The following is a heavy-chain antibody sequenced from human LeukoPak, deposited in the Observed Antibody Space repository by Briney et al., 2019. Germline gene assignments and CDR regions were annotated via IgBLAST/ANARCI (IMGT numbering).Heavy chain of an antibody. CDR2: INHSGST. CDR1: GGSFSGYY. Sequence: SETLSLTCAVYGGSFSGYYWSWIRQPPGKGLEWIGEINHSGSTNYNPSLKSRVTISVDTSKNQFSLKLSSVTAADTGVYYCARGPRGSGSYYVRNYFDYWGQGTLVTVSS. D-gene: IGHD1-26*01. J-gene: IGHJ4*02. V-gene: IGHV4-34*01. CDR3: ARGPRGSGSYYVRNYFDY.